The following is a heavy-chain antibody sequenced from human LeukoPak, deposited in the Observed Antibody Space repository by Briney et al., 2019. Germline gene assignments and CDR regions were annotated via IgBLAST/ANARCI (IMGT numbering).Heavy chain of an antibody. V-gene: IGHV1-46*04. CDR2: INPIGGST. D-gene: IGHD6-13*01. J-gene: IGHJ4*02. CDR3: ARAYSSSTGFDY. Sequence: GASVKVSCKASGGTFSSYDISWVRQAPGQGLEWMGIINPIGGSTTYTQKLQSRVTMTRDMSTSTVYMELSSLKSEDTAVYYCARAYSSSTGFDYWGQGTLVTVSS. CDR1: GGTFSSYD.